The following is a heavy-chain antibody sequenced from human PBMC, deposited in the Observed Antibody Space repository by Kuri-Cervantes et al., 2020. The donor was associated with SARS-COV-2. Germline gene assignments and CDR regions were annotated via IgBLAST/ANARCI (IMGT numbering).Heavy chain of an antibody. V-gene: IGHV3-7*01. D-gene: IGHD6-19*01. CDR1: GFTFSSYW. Sequence: GGSLRLSCAASGFTFSSYWMSWVRQAPGKGLEWVANIKQDGSEKYYVDSVKGRFAISRDNAKNSLYLQMISLRAEDTAVYYYARDQGWLDPWWFDPWGQGTLVTVSS. J-gene: IGHJ5*02. CDR3: ARDQGWLDPWWFDP. CDR2: IKQDGSEK.